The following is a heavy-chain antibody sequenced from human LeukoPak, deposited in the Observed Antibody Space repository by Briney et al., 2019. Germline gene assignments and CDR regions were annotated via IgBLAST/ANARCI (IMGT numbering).Heavy chain of an antibody. Sequence: SETLSLTCTVSGGSISSYYWSWIRQPPGKGLEWIGYIYHSGSTNYNPSLKSRVTISVDTSKNQFSLKLSSVTAADTAVYYCARDVDYYDSSGYGRSWFDPWGQGTLVTVSS. V-gene: IGHV4-59*01. J-gene: IGHJ5*02. CDR3: ARDVDYYDSSGYGRSWFDP. CDR2: IYHSGST. D-gene: IGHD3-22*01. CDR1: GGSISSYY.